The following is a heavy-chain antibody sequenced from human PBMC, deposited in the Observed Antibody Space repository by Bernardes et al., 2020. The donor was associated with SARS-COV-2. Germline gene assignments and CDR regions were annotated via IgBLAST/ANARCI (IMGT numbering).Heavy chain of an antibody. V-gene: IGHV1-3*01. D-gene: IGHD3-22*01. CDR3: ARDLYYYDSSGRRKGESYFDY. CDR2: INAGNGNT. CDR1: GYTFTSYA. Sequence: ASEKVSCKASGYTFTSYAMHWVRQAPGQRLEWMGWINAGNGNTKYSQKFQGRVTITRDTSASTAYMELSSLRSEDTAVYYCARDLYYYDSSGRRKGESYFDYWGQGTLVTVSS. J-gene: IGHJ4*02.